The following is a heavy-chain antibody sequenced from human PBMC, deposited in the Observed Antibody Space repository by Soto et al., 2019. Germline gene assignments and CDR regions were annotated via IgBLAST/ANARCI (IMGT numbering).Heavy chain of an antibody. Sequence: ASVKVSCKASGYTFTCYYMHWVRQAPGQGLEWMGWINPNSGGTNYAQKFQGWVTMTRDTSISTAYMELSRLRSDDTAVYYCARSRSGGYDFRGMDVWGQGTTVTVSS. V-gene: IGHV1-2*04. J-gene: IGHJ6*02. CDR3: ARSRSGGYDFRGMDV. D-gene: IGHD5-12*01. CDR1: GYTFTCYY. CDR2: INPNSGGT.